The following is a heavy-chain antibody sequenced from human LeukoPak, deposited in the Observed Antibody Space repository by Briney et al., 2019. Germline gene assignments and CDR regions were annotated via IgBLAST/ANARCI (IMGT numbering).Heavy chain of an antibody. CDR1: GFTFDDYA. D-gene: IGHD3-3*01. CDR3: AKGDNYDFWSGYPDY. Sequence: GRSLRLSCAASGFTFDDYAMHWVRQAPGEGLEWVSGISWNSGSIGYADSVKGRFTISRDNAKNSLYLQMNSLRAEDMALYYCAKGDNYDFWSGYPDYWGQGTLVTVSS. CDR2: ISWNSGSI. J-gene: IGHJ4*02. V-gene: IGHV3-9*03.